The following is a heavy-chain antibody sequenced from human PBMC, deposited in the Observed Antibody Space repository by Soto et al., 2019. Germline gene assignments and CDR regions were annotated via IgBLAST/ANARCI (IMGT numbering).Heavy chain of an antibody. Sequence: QVQLVQSGAEVKKPGSSVKVSCKASGGSLSNYGISWVRQAPGQGLEWMGAIIPVFGTPNYAQKFQDRVNITADESTTTVYMEVRSLTSEDTAVYYCARGDATKIVVTTYYAMDVWGQGTTVTVSS. D-gene: IGHD3-22*01. CDR3: ARGDATKIVVTTYYAMDV. V-gene: IGHV1-69*12. CDR1: GGSLSNYG. CDR2: IIPVFGTP. J-gene: IGHJ6*02.